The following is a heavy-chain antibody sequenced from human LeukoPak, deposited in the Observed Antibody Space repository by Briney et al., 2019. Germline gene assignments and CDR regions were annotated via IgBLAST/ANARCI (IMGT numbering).Heavy chain of an antibody. Sequence: ASVKVSCKASGGTFSSYAISWVRQAPGQGLEWMGGIIPIFGTANYAQKFQGRVTITADESTSTAYMELSSLRSEDTAVYYCARDLDPGRIAAAGPFDYWGQGTLVTVSS. CDR2: IIPIFGTA. D-gene: IGHD6-13*01. J-gene: IGHJ4*02. CDR1: GGTFSSYA. CDR3: ARDLDPGRIAAAGPFDY. V-gene: IGHV1-69*13.